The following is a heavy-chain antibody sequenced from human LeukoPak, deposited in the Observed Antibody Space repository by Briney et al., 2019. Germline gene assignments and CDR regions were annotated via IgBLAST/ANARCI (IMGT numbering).Heavy chain of an antibody. CDR3: AKAAAGSYDILTGYYTRISDY. CDR1: GFTFSSYA. CDR2: ISGSGGSA. Sequence: GGSPRLSCAASGFTFSSYAMSWVRQAPGKGLEWVSAISGSGGSAYYADSVKGRFTISRDNSKNTLSLQMNSLRAEDTAVYYCAKAAAGSYDILTGYYTRISDYWGQGTLVTVSS. D-gene: IGHD3-9*01. V-gene: IGHV3-23*01. J-gene: IGHJ4*02.